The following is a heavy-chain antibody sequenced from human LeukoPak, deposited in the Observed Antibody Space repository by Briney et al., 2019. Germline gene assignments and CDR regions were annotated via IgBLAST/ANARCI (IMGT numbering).Heavy chain of an antibody. D-gene: IGHD3-10*01. CDR1: GYTFTSYG. V-gene: IGHV1-18*01. CDR3: ARVPVRPTLRFGGRPFDY. Sequence: ASVKVSCKASGYTFTSYGISWVRQAPGQGLEWMGWISAYNGNTNYAQKLQGRVTMTTDTSTSTAYMELRSLRSDDTAVYYCARVPVRPTLRFGGRPFDYWGQGTLVTVSS. J-gene: IGHJ4*02. CDR2: ISAYNGNT.